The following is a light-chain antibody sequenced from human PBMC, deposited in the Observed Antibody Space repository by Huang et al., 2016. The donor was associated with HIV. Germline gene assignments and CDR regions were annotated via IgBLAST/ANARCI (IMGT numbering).Light chain of an antibody. CDR3: QQYYQNPQT. J-gene: IGKJ5*01. CDR1: ESLLYSPNNKNY. V-gene: IGKV4-1*01. CDR2: WAS. Sequence: DIVMTQSPDSLSVSPGERATIDCKSSESLLYSPNNKNYLAWFQQKPGRPPKLLLYWASTRESGIPERFSVSGSGTDFTLTINNLQPEDVATYYCQQYYQNPQTFGQGT.